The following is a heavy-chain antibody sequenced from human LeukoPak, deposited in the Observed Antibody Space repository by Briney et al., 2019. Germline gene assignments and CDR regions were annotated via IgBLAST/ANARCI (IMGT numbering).Heavy chain of an antibody. D-gene: IGHD2-8*01. V-gene: IGHV3-66*01. CDR2: MYIGGST. CDR3: AKDSDVYGIESPDALHI. J-gene: IGHJ3*02. Sequence: GGSLRLSCAVSGFTVSNNYMNWVRQAPGKGLEWVSVMYIGGSTYYADSVRGRFTTSRDNSKNTLHLQMDSLRAEDTAVYYCAKDSDVYGIESPDALHIWGQGTMVTVSS. CDR1: GFTVSNNY.